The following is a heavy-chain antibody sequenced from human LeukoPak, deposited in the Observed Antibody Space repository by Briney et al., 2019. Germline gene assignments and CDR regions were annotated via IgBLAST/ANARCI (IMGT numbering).Heavy chain of an antibody. CDR3: ARVFGDEADTAMVTGY. CDR2: INPNSGGT. J-gene: IGHJ4*02. Sequence: GASVKVSCKASGYTFTGYYMHWVRQAPGQGLEWMGWINPNSGGTNYAQKFQGRVTMTRDTSIGTAYMELSRLRSDDTAVYYCARVFGDEADTAMVTGYWGQGTLVTVSS. V-gene: IGHV1-2*02. D-gene: IGHD5-18*01. CDR1: GYTFTGYY.